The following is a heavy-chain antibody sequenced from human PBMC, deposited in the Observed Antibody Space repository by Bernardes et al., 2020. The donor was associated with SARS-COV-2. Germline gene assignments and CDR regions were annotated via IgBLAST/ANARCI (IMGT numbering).Heavy chain of an antibody. CDR3: ARDTYYYDSSGYYYGNYYYYGMDV. D-gene: IGHD3-22*01. CDR1: GFTFSSYG. Sequence: GGSLRLSCAASGFTFSSYGMHWVRQAPGKGLEWVAVIWYDGSNKYYADSVKGRFTISRDNSKNTLYLQMNSLRAEDTAVYYCARDTYYYDSSGYYYGNYYYYGMDVWGQGTTVTVSS. CDR2: IWYDGSNK. J-gene: IGHJ6*02. V-gene: IGHV3-33*01.